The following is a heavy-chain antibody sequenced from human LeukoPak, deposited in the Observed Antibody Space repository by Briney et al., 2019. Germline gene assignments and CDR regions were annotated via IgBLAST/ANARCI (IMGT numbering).Heavy chain of an antibody. CDR3: ARGTALAGGDY. CDR1: GYTFTSYA. CDR2: INTNTGNP. D-gene: IGHD6-19*01. J-gene: IGHJ4*02. Sequence: ASVKVSCKASGYTFTSYAMNWARQAPGQGLEWMGWINTNTGNPTFAQGFTGRFVFSLDTSVSTAYLLISSLKAEDTAVYYCARGTALAGGDYWGQGTLVTVSS. V-gene: IGHV7-4-1*02.